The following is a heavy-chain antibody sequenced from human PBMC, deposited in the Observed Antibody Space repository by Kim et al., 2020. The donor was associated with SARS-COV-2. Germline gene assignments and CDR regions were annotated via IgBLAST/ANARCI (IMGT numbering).Heavy chain of an antibody. J-gene: IGHJ4*02. CDR3: ARGLLKEGFDS. Sequence: NDHAPSVKSRITINPDTSSNQFSLQLNSVTPEDTAVYYCARGLLKEGFDSWGQGALVTVSS. D-gene: IGHD3-22*01. V-gene: IGHV6-1*01. CDR2: N.